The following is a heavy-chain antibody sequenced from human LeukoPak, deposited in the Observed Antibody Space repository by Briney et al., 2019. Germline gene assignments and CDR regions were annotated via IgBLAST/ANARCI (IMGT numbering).Heavy chain of an antibody. D-gene: IGHD5-24*01. CDR3: ARMGGYNLYYYYGMDV. CDR2: ISYDGSNR. CDR1: GFTFSSYA. V-gene: IGHV3-30*04. J-gene: IGHJ6*02. Sequence: PGGSLRLSCAASGFTFSSYAMHWVRQAPGKGLKWVAVISYDGSNRYYADSVKGRFTTSRDTSKNTLYLQMNSLRAEDTAVYYCARMGGYNLYYYYGMDVWGQGTTVTVSS.